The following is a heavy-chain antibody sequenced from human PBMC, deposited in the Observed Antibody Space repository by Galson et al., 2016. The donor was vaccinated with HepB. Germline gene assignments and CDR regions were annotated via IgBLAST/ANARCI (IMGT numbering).Heavy chain of an antibody. CDR3: AGGEYDYGDYGRGGGVDV. J-gene: IGHJ6*02. CDR1: GFTFSSYW. CDR2: INSAGRTT. Sequence: SLRLSCAASGFTFSSYWMEWVRQAPGEGLVWVSRINSAGRTTTYAASVKGRFSISRDNAKHTLYLQMNSLRTEDTAVYYCAGGEYDYGDYGRGGGVDVWGQGTTVTVFS. V-gene: IGHV3-74*03. D-gene: IGHD4-17*01.